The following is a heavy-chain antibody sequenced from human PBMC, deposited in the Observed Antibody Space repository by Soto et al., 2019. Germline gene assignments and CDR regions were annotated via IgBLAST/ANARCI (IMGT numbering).Heavy chain of an antibody. CDR2: IWYDGSNK. CDR1: GFTFSSYG. Sequence: GGSLRLSCAASGFTFSSYGMHWVRQAPGKGLEWVAVIWYDGSNKYYADSVKGRFTISRDNSKNTLYLQMNSLRAEDTAVYYCARVGSDYYGSGSYYKDASNWFDPWGQGTLVTVSS. J-gene: IGHJ5*02. V-gene: IGHV3-33*01. CDR3: ARVGSDYYGSGSYYKDASNWFDP. D-gene: IGHD3-10*01.